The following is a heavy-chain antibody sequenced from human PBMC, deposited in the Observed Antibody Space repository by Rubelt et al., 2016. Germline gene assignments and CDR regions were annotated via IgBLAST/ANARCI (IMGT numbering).Heavy chain of an antibody. Sequence: QVQLQQWGAGLLKPSETLSLTCAVYGGSFNDYYWSWIRRPPGKGLEWIGEIDHSGITNYNPSLKSRVTISADTSRNQFSLKLRSVTAAETAVYYCARTYYYDSSGPVDYWGQGTLVTVSS. D-gene: IGHD3-22*01. CDR1: GGSFNDYY. CDR3: ARTYYYDSSGPVDY. CDR2: IDHSGIT. J-gene: IGHJ4*02. V-gene: IGHV4-34*01.